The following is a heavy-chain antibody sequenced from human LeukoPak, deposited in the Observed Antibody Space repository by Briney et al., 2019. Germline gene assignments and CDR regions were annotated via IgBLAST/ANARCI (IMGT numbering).Heavy chain of an antibody. CDR2: IYPGDSHT. CDR1: GYRFTSYW. J-gene: IGHJ4*02. CDR3: AIQIGSDGAGNFDY. D-gene: IGHD6-19*01. V-gene: IGHV5-51*01. Sequence: GESLKISCKGSGYRFTSYWIGWVRQMPGKGLEWRGIIYPGDSHTRYSPPFQGQVTISADQSISTAYLQWSSLGASDTAMYYCAIQIGSDGAGNFDYWGQGTLVTVSS.